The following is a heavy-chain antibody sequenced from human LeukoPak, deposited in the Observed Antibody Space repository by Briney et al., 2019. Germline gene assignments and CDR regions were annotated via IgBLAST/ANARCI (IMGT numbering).Heavy chain of an antibody. CDR3: ARRPFSGWVGFDY. J-gene: IGHJ4*02. CDR2: IYYSGTT. CDR1: GGSISSYY. V-gene: IGHV4-59*08. Sequence: SETLSLTCTVSGGSISSYYWSWIRQPPGKGLEWIGSIYYSGTTYYNPSLKSRVTMSVDTSKNQFSLKLSSVTAADTAVYYCARRPFSGWVGFDYWGQGALVTVSS. D-gene: IGHD6-25*01.